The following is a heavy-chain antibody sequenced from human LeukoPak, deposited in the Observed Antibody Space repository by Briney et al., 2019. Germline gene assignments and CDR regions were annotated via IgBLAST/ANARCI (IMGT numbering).Heavy chain of an antibody. Sequence: PSETLSLTCTVSGGSISSSSYYWGWIRQPPGKGLEWIGSIYYSGSTYYNPSLKSRVTISVDTSKNQFSLKLSSVTAADTAVYYCARQQWLVPPTDYWGQGTLVTVSS. CDR2: IYYSGST. CDR1: GGSISSSSYY. J-gene: IGHJ4*02. V-gene: IGHV4-39*01. CDR3: ARQQWLVPPTDY. D-gene: IGHD6-19*01.